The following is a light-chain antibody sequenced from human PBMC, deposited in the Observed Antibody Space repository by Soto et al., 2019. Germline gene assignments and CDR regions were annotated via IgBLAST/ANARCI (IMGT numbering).Light chain of an antibody. CDR1: PSISSW. Sequence: DIQMTQSPSTLSASVGDRVTITCRASPSISSWLAWYQQKPGKAPKLLIYKASSLESGVPSRFSGSGSGTEFTLTISSLQPDDFATYDCQQYNSYSYTSGQGTKLEIK. CDR2: KAS. CDR3: QQYNSYSYT. V-gene: IGKV1-5*03. J-gene: IGKJ2*01.